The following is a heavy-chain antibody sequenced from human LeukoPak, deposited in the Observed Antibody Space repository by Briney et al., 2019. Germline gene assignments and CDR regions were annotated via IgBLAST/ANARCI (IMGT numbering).Heavy chain of an antibody. CDR2: ISYDGSNK. CDR1: GFTFSSYA. J-gene: IGHJ5*02. V-gene: IGHV3-30-3*01. CDR3: TKDIVVVPAQGNWFDP. Sequence: GRSLRLSCAASGFTFSSYAMHWVRQAPGKGLEWVAVISYDGSNKYYADSVKGRFTISRDNSKNTLYLQMNSLTAEDTAIYYCTKDIVVVPAQGNWFDPWGQGTLVTVSS. D-gene: IGHD2-2*01.